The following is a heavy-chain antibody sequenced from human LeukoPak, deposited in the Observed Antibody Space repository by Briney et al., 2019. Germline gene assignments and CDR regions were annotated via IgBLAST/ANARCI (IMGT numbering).Heavy chain of an antibody. CDR1: GFSFHDYA. J-gene: IGHJ2*01. CDR2: ISWNSGSI. Sequence: GGSLRLSCAASGFSFHDYAMHWVRQAPGKGLEWVSGISWNSGSIGYADSVKGRFTISRDNAKNSLYLQMNSLRAEDTALYYCAKSAEMATITFGYFDLWGRGTLVTVSS. D-gene: IGHD5-24*01. V-gene: IGHV3-9*01. CDR3: AKSAEMATITFGYFDL.